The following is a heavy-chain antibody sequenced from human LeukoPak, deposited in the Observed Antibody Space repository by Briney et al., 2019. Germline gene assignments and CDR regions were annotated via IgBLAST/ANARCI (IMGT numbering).Heavy chain of an antibody. CDR1: GFTFSSYG. V-gene: IGHV3-30*18. J-gene: IGHJ6*02. Sequence: GGSLRLSCAASGFTFSSYGMHWVRQAPGKGLEWVAVISYDGSNKYYADSVKGRFTISRDNSKNTLYLQMNSLRAEDTAVYYCAKSAGERYHYYGMDVWGQGTTVTVSS. D-gene: IGHD1-1*01. CDR2: ISYDGSNK. CDR3: AKSAGERYHYYGMDV.